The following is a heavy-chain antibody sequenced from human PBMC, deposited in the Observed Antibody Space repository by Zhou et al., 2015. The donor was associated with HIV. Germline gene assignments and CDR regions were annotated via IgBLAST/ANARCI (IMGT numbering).Heavy chain of an antibody. Sequence: QVQLVQSGAEVKKPGSSVKVSCKASGGTFSNHGISWVRQAPGQGLEWMGGIVPFFGTANYAQKFQGRVTITADESTSTAYMELSSLRSEDTAVYYCASRRGYCSSTSCYTPFDYWGQGTLVTVSS. CDR1: GGTFSNHG. V-gene: IGHV1-69*01. CDR2: IVPFFGTA. D-gene: IGHD2-2*02. J-gene: IGHJ4*02. CDR3: ASRRGYCSSTSCYTPFDY.